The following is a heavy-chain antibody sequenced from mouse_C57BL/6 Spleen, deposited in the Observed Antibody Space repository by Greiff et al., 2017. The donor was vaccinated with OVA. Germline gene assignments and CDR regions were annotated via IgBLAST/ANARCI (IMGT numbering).Heavy chain of an antibody. CDR1: GFSLTSYG. V-gene: IGHV2-5*01. CDR3: AKNGGNYDWYFDV. J-gene: IGHJ1*03. CDR2: IWRGGST. Sequence: VQLQQSGPGLVQPSQSLSITCTVSGFSLTSYGVHWVRQSPGKGLEWLGVIWRGGSTDYNAAFMSRLGITKDNSKSQVFFKMNSLQADDTSIYYCAKNGGNYDWYFDVWGTGTTVTVSS. D-gene: IGHD2-1*01.